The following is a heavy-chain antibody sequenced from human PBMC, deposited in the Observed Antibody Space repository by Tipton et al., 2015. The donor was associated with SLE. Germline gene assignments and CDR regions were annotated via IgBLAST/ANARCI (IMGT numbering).Heavy chain of an antibody. CDR2: ISHSGSA. Sequence: LRLSCTVSGGSIRGYYWSWIRQPPGNGLEWIGCISHSGSAIYNPSLKSRVTISIDTSKNQVSLKVSSVTAADTAMYYCARQSYPGLVVYAHNWFDPWGQGTLVTVSS. CDR1: GGSIRGYY. J-gene: IGHJ5*02. D-gene: IGHD2-8*02. CDR3: ARQSYPGLVVYAHNWFDP. V-gene: IGHV4-59*01.